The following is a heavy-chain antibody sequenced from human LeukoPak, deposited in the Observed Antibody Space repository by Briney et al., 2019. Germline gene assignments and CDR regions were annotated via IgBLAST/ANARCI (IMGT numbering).Heavy chain of an antibody. CDR3: AREGSGSYPYYYYYMDV. D-gene: IGHD1-26*01. CDR2: IYTSGST. J-gene: IGHJ6*03. CDR1: GGSISSGSYY. Sequence: SQTLSLTCTVSGGSISSGSYYWSWIRQPAGKGLEWIGRIYTSGSTNYNPSLKSRVTISVDTSKNQFSLKLSSVTAAVTAVYYCAREGSGSYPYYYYYMDVWGKGTTVTVSS. V-gene: IGHV4-61*02.